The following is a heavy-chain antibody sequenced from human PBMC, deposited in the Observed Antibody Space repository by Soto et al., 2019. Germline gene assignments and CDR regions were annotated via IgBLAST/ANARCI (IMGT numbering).Heavy chain of an antibody. D-gene: IGHD2-2*01. CDR1: GFTFNTYG. CDR3: AKGACSGTGCKGAFDI. J-gene: IGHJ3*02. V-gene: IGHV3-23*01. Sequence: WGSLRLSCAASGFTFNTYGMSWVRQAPGKGLEWVSTISAGGGTYYADSVKGRFTISRDNSKNTLYLQTNSLRAEDTAVYYCAKGACSGTGCKGAFDIWGQGTMVTVSS. CDR2: ISAGGGT.